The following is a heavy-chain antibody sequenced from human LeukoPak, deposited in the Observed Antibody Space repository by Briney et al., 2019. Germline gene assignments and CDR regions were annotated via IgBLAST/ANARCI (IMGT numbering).Heavy chain of an antibody. CDR1: GYTLTKLS. V-gene: IGHV1-24*01. D-gene: IGHD1-26*01. J-gene: IGHJ4*02. Sequence: ASVKVSCKVSGYTLTKLSMHWVRQAPGKGLEWMGGFDPEDGETIYAQKFQGRVTMTEDTSTDTAYMELSSLRSEDTAVYYCATARASYSGSQRWGQGTLATVSS. CDR3: ATARASYSGSQR. CDR2: FDPEDGET.